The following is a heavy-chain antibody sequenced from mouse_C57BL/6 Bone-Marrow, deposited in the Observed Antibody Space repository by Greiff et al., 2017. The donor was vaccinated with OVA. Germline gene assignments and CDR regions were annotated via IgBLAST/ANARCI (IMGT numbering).Heavy chain of an antibody. CDR2: FYPGSGSI. J-gene: IGHJ3*01. D-gene: IGHD1-1*01. CDR1: GYTFTEYT. V-gene: IGHV1-62-2*01. Sequence: QVQLQQSGAELVKPGASVKLSCKASGYTFTEYTIHWVKQRSGQGLEWIGWFYPGSGSIKYNEKFKDKATLTADKSSSTVYMELSRLTSEDSAVYFCARHEEAIYYYGSSYAWFAYWGQGTLVTVS. CDR3: ARHEEAIYYYGSSYAWFAY.